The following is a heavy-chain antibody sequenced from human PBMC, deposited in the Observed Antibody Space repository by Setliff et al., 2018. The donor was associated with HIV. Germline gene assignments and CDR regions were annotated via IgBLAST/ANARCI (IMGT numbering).Heavy chain of an antibody. J-gene: IGHJ4*02. Sequence: SETLSLTCTVSGGSMTRSNYYWGWIRQSPGRGLEWIGSISSSGSTTYHPSLRSRVTVSAATSMYQFSLKLTSVTAADTAVYFCARDPRYFDTSGHYFWCYFDYWGQGTLVTVSS. D-gene: IGHD3-22*01. CDR3: ARDPRYFDTSGHYFWCYFDY. CDR1: GGSMTRSNYY. CDR2: ISSSGST. V-gene: IGHV4-39*07.